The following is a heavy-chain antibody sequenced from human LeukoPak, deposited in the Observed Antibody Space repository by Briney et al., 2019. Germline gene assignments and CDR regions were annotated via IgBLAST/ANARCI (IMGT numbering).Heavy chain of an antibody. CDR2: INHSGNT. J-gene: IGHJ3*02. D-gene: IGHD4-17*01. CDR1: GGSFSGYY. Sequence: SETLSLTCAVYGGSFSGYYWSWIRQPPGKGLEWIGEINHSGNTNYNPSLKSRVTISVDTSKNQFSLKLSSVTAADTAVYYCATYGDYASDAFDIWGQGTMVTVSS. CDR3: ATYGDYASDAFDI. V-gene: IGHV4-34*01.